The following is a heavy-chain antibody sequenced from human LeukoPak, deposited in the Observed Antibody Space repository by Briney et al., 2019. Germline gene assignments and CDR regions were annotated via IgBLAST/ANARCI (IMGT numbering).Heavy chain of an antibody. CDR2: IYPGDSDT. CDR1: GYSFTSYW. Sequence: GESLKISCKGSGYSFTSYWIGWVRQMPGKGLEWMGIIYPGDSDTRYSPSFRGQVTISADKSINTAYLQWSSLKASDTAMYYCARRRDSYYRNFDYWGQGTLVTVSS. V-gene: IGHV5-51*01. CDR3: ARRRDSYYRNFDY. J-gene: IGHJ4*02. D-gene: IGHD3-10*01.